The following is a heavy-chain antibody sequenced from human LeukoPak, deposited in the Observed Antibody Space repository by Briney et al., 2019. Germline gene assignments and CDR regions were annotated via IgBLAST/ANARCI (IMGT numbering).Heavy chain of an antibody. CDR2: ISGSGHDT. CDR3: AKSARVYDH. J-gene: IGHJ4*02. CDR1: GFTFSDSY. V-gene: IGHV3-11*04. D-gene: IGHD5/OR15-5a*01. Sequence: GGSLRLSCEASGFTFSDSYMSWGRQAPGKGLEWLTYISGSGHDTSYADSVKGRYTVSRDNAKNSLFLQMNNLRAEDTAVYYCAKSARVYDHWGQGTLVTVSS.